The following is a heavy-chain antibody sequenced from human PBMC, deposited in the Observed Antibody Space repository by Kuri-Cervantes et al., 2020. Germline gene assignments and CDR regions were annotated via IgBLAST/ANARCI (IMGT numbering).Heavy chain of an antibody. CDR2: IKQDESEK. J-gene: IGHJ4*02. CDR1: GFTFSSYW. D-gene: IGHD6-13*01. CDR3: ARVAPEYSSSWYYILDY. V-gene: IGHV3-7*01. Sequence: GESLKISCAASGFTFSSYWMSWVRQAPGKGLEWVANIKQDESEKYYVDSVKGRCTISRDNTKNSLYLQMNSLRAEDTAVYYCARVAPEYSSSWYYILDYWGQGTLVTVSS.